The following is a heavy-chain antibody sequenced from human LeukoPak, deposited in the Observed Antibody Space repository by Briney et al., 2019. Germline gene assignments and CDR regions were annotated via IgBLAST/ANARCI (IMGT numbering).Heavy chain of an antibody. CDR3: ARDMTMIVVVTQPPLGY. CDR1: GFTFSSYA. Sequence: PGRSLRLSCAASGFTFSSYAMHWVRQAPGKGLEWVAVISYDGSNKYYADSVKGRFTISRDNSKNTLYLQMNSLRAEDTAVYYCARDMTMIVVVTQPPLGYRGQGTLVTVSS. CDR2: ISYDGSNK. J-gene: IGHJ4*02. D-gene: IGHD3-22*01. V-gene: IGHV3-30-3*01.